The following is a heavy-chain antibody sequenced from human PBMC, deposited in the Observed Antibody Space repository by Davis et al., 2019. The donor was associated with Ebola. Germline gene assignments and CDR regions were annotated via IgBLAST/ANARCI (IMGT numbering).Heavy chain of an antibody. J-gene: IGHJ4*02. CDR2: ISSDGSNE. CDR1: GFTFSSYS. CDR3: ARDRVPSAIRSCHS. D-gene: IGHD2-2*02. V-gene: IGHV3-30*03. Sequence: GESLKISCAASGFTFSSYSMNWVRRAPGKGLEWVALISSDGSNEYYADSVKGRFTISRDNSKNTLYLQMNSLSAEDTAIYYCARDRVPSAIRSCHSWGQGTLVTVSS.